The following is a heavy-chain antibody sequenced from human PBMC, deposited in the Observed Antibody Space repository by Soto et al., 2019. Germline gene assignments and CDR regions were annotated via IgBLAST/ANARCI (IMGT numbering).Heavy chain of an antibody. Sequence: GGSLRLSCAASGFTFSSYGMHWVRQAPGKGLEWVAVIWYDGSNKYYADSVKGRFTISRDNSKNTLYLQMNSLRAEDTAVYYCARGHDSSVQIGNWGQGTLVTVSS. CDR3: ARGHDSSVQIGN. CDR2: IWYDGSNK. J-gene: IGHJ4*02. V-gene: IGHV3-33*01. CDR1: GFTFSSYG. D-gene: IGHD3-22*01.